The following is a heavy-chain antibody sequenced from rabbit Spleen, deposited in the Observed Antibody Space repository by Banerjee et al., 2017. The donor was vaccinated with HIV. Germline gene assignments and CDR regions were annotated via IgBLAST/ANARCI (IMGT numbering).Heavy chain of an antibody. CDR3: ARDLAGVVGWNFYL. V-gene: IGHV1S45*01. Sequence: QEHLEESGGGLVKPEGSLTLTCKASGFSFSDGDVVCWVRQAPGKGLEWIACIDTYTVKSVYASWATGRFTVSRTSSTTVTLQVTSLTAADTATYFYARDLAGVVGWNFYLWGQGTLVTVS. J-gene: IGHJ4*01. D-gene: IGHD4-1*01. CDR1: GFSFSDGDV. CDR2: IDTYTVKS.